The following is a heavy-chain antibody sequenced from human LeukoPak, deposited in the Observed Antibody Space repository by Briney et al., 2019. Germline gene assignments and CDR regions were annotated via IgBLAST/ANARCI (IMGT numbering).Heavy chain of an antibody. Sequence: GGSLLLSCAASGFTFDDYGMSWVRPAPGKGLEWVSGINWNGGSTGYADSVKGRFTISRDNAKNSLYLQMNSLRAEDTALYYCAREGGLYSSGWYSYWGQGTLVTVSS. CDR3: AREGGLYSSGWYSY. CDR2: INWNGGST. CDR1: GFTFDDYG. V-gene: IGHV3-20*04. D-gene: IGHD6-19*01. J-gene: IGHJ4*02.